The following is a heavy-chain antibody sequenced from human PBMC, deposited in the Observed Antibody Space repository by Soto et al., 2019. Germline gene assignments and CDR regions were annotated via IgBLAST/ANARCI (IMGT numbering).Heavy chain of an antibody. CDR1: GFTFSSYA. CDR2: ISYDGSNK. CDR3: ARGDYGGHHWYFDL. J-gene: IGHJ2*01. V-gene: IGHV3-30-3*01. Sequence: QVQLVESGGGVVQPGRSLRLSCAASGFTFSSYAMHWVRQAPGKGLEWVAVISYDGSNKYYADSVKGRFTISRDNSKNTLYLQMNSLRAEDTAVYYCARGDYGGHHWYFDLWGRGTVVTVSS. D-gene: IGHD4-17*01.